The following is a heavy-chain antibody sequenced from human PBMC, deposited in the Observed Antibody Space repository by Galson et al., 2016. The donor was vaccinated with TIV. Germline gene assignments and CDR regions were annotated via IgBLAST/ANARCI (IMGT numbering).Heavy chain of an antibody. CDR3: AKEGNSSGHCVAFDI. CDR2: ISGIYGHT. V-gene: IGHV3-23*01. Sequence: SLRLSCAVSDVTFSSSVMTWVRQAPGKGLEWVSTISGIYGHTHYADSVKGRFTISGDNSKNIMFLQMNSLRAEDTAMYYCAKEGNSSGHCVAFDIGGRGQWSPSLQ. J-gene: IGHJ3*02. CDR1: DVTFSSSV. D-gene: IGHD3-22*01.